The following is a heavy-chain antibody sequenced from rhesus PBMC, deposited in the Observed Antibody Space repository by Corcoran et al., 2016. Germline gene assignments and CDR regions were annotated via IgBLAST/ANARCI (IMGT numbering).Heavy chain of an antibody. J-gene: IGHJ4*01. CDR2: ISGSGGSP. CDR1: GGSISSNY. Sequence: QLQLQESGPGLVKPSETLSLTCAVSGGSISSNYWNWIRQPPGKGLEWIRRISGSGGSPDYNPSLKSLVTISTATSKNQLSLKLSSVTAADTAVYYCARGPVDYWGQGVLVTVSS. CDR3: ARGPVDY. V-gene: IGHV4-173*01.